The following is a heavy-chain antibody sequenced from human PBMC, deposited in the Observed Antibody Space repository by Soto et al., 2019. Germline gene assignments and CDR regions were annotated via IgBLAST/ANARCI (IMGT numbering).Heavy chain of an antibody. CDR1: GGSISSGDYY. CDR3: ARPRGYSYGDYYYYGMDV. CDR2: IYYSGST. V-gene: IGHV4-39*01. Sequence: SETLSLTCTVSGGSISSGDYYWSWIRQPPGKGLEWIGNIYYSGSTYYNPSLKSRVTISVDTSKNQFSLKLSSVTAADTAVYYCARPRGYSYGDYYYYGMDVWGQGTTVTVSS. J-gene: IGHJ6*02. D-gene: IGHD5-18*01.